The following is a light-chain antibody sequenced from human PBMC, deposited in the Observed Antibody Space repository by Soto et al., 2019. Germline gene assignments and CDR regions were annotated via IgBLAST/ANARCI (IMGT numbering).Light chain of an antibody. Sequence: QSALTQPPSASGSPGQSVTISCTGTSRDVGAYNFASWYQRHPGKAPKVIISKVNKRPSGVPDRSSGSKSGNSASLTVSGLQDEDEADYYCSSYAGGKGVFVGGTKLTVL. CDR2: KVN. CDR3: SSYAGGKGV. V-gene: IGLV2-8*01. J-gene: IGLJ3*02. CDR1: SRDVGAYNF.